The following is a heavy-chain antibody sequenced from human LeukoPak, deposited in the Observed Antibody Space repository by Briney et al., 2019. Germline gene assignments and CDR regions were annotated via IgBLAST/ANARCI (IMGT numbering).Heavy chain of an antibody. D-gene: IGHD2-2*01. J-gene: IGHJ4*02. CDR3: AKPSTRGVPAALTFSWDY. Sequence: PGGSLRLSCAASGCTFSSYSMSWVRQAPGKGLGWVAAISGSGGSTYYAASVKGRFTISRDNSNNTLYLQMNILRAEDTALYYCAKPSTRGVPAALTFSWDYWGQGTLVTVSS. V-gene: IGHV3-23*01. CDR1: GCTFSSYS. CDR2: ISGSGGST.